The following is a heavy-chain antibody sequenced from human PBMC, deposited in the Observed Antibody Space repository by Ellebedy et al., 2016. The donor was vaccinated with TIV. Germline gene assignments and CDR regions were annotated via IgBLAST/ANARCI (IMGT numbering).Heavy chain of an antibody. CDR3: ATRTWYGDYGGIDY. D-gene: IGHD4-17*01. J-gene: IGHJ4*02. V-gene: IGHV1-69*04. Sequence: SVKVSXXASGGTFSSYAISWVRQAPGQGLEWMGRIIPILGIANYAQKFQGRVTITADKSTSTAYMELSSLRSEDTAVYYCATRTWYGDYGGIDYWGQGTLVTVSS. CDR1: GGTFSSYA. CDR2: IIPILGIA.